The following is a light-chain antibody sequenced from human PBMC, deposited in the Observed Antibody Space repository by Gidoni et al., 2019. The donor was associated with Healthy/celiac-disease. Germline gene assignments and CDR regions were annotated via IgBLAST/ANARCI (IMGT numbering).Light chain of an antibody. CDR2: GAS. CDR3: QQYNNWPRT. CDR1: QSDSSN. Sequence: EIVMTQSPATLSVSPGERATLPCRASQSDSSNLAWYQQKPGQAPRLLIYGASTRATGIPARFRGSGYGTEFTLNISSLQSGDFSVYYCQQYNNWPRTFGQGTKVEIK. J-gene: IGKJ1*01. V-gene: IGKV3-15*01.